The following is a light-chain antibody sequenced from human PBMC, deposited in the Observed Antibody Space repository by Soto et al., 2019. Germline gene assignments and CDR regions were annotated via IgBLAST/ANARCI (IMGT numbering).Light chain of an antibody. CDR1: SSDIGGYNY. Sequence: QSVLTQPASVSGSPGQSITISCTGASSDIGGYNYVSWYQQHPGKAPKLMICDVNNRPSGVSNRFSGSKSGNTASLTISGLQAEDEADYYCSSYTSTNTRWVFGGGTKLTVL. V-gene: IGLV2-14*01. J-gene: IGLJ3*02. CDR2: DVN. CDR3: SSYTSTNTRWV.